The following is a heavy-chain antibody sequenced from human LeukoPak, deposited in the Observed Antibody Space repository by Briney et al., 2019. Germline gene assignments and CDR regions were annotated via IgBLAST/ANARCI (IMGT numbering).Heavy chain of an antibody. V-gene: IGHV1-2*02. CDR2: INPNSGGT. Sequence: ASVKVSCKASGYTFTGNYMHWVRQAPGQGLEWMGWINPNSGGTNYAQKFQGRVTMTRDTSIGTAYMELNRLRSDDTAVYYCARGYRYASPSEAYYFTTGAREPWSPSPQ. D-gene: IGHD5-18*01. CDR3: ARGYRYASPSEAYYFTT. J-gene: IGHJ4*02. CDR1: GYTFTGNY.